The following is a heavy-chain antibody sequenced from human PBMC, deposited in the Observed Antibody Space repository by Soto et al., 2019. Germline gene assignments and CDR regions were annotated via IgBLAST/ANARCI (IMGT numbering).Heavy chain of an antibody. CDR3: ARHVVPAANYFAY. V-gene: IGHV4-59*08. Sequence: SETLSLTCTVSGGSISSYYWSWIRQPPGKGLEWIGYIYYSGSTNYIPSLKSRVTISVDTSKNQFSLKLSSVTVADTAVYYCARHVVPAANYFAYWGQGTLVTVSS. CDR2: IYYSGST. D-gene: IGHD2-2*01. CDR1: GGSISSYY. J-gene: IGHJ4*02.